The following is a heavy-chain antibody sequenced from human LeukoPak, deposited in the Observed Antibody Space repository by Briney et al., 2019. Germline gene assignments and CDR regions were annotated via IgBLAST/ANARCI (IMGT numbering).Heavy chain of an antibody. CDR3: ARRGEQWLVRRYFDY. D-gene: IGHD6-19*01. CDR2: IYYSGST. Sequence: SETLSLTCTVSGGSISSSSYYWGWIRQPPGKGLEWIGSIYYSGSTHYNPSLKSRVTISVDTSKNHFSLKLSSVTAADTAVYYCARRGEQWLVRRYFDYWGQGTLVTVSS. J-gene: IGHJ4*02. CDR1: GGSISSSSYY. V-gene: IGHV4-39*07.